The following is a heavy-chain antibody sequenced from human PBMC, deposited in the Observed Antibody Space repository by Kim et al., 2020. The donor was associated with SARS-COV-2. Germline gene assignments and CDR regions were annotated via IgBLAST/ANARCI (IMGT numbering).Heavy chain of an antibody. D-gene: IGHD6-13*01. V-gene: IGHV3-9*01. Sequence: GGSLRLSCAASGFTFGDFAMHWVRQAPGKGLEWVSGISWNSGSMVYADSVRGRFTISRDNVKNSLYLRMNSLKTEDTALYYCTKASLPGFTSSWYGSWGRGTLVTVSS. CDR2: ISWNSGSM. CDR1: GFTFGDFA. CDR3: TKASLPGFTSSWYGS. J-gene: IGHJ5*02.